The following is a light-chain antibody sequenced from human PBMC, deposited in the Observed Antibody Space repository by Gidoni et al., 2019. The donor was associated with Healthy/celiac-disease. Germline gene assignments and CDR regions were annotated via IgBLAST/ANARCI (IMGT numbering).Light chain of an antibody. CDR3: SSYTSSSPR. Sequence: QSALTQPASVSGSPGQSITISCTGTSSDVGGYNYVSWYQQHPVKAPKLMIYDVSNRPSGVSNRLSGSKSGNTAALTISWLQAEDEADYYCSSYTSSSPRFGGGTKLTVL. V-gene: IGLV2-14*03. J-gene: IGLJ2*01. CDR1: SSDVGGYNY. CDR2: DVS.